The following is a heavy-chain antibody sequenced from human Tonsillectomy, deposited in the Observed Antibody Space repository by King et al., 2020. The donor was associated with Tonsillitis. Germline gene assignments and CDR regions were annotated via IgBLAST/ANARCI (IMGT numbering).Heavy chain of an antibody. J-gene: IGHJ3*02. CDR2: MYYSGST. CDR1: GGSISSSSYY. CDR3: ARHSPGDRSGYYWAFDI. D-gene: IGHD3-22*01. V-gene: IGHV4-39*01. Sequence: QLQESGPGLVKPSEALSLTCTVSGGSISSSSYYWGGIRQPPGKGLEWIGGMYYSGSTYYNPSLKSRVPISVDTSKNQCSLKLSSVTAADTTVYYCARHSPGDRSGYYWAFDIWGQGTMVTVSS.